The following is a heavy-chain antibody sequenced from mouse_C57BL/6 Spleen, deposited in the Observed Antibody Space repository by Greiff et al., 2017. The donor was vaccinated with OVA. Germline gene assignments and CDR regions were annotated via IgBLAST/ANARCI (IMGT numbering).Heavy chain of an antibody. J-gene: IGHJ2*01. V-gene: IGHV1-62-2*01. CDR1: GYTFTEYT. CDR3: ARHEGIYGNYYFDY. D-gene: IGHD2-1*01. Sequence: VQLQESGAELVKPGASVKLSCKASGYTFTEYTIHWVKQRSGQGLEWIGWFYPGSGSIKYTETFKDRATLTADKSSSTFYMELSRLTSEDSSVYFCARHEGIYGNYYFDYWGQGTTLTVSS. CDR2: FYPGSGSI.